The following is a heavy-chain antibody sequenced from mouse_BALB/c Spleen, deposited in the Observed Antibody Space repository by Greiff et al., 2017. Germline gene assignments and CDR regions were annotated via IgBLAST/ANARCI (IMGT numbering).Heavy chain of an antibody. D-gene: IGHD1-1*01. J-gene: IGHJ2*01. CDR3: ARWDYYGSSYSYFDH. CDR1: GYSITSDYA. V-gene: IGHV3-2*02. CDR2: ISYSGST. Sequence: VQLKESGPGLVKPSQSLSLTCTVTGYSITSDYAWNWIRQFPGNKLEWMGYISYSGSTSYNPSLKSRISITRDTSKNQFFLQLNSVTTEDTATYYCARWDYYGSSYSYFDHWGQGTTLTVSS.